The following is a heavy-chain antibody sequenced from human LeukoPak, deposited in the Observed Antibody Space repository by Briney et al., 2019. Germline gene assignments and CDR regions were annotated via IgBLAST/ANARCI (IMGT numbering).Heavy chain of an antibody. D-gene: IGHD2-8*02. V-gene: IGHV4-34*01. Sequence: PSETLSLTCAVYGGSFTDYYWSWIRRPPGKGLEWIGEINHSGYTNYNPSLKSRVSVSVGTSKNQFSLRLSSVTAADTAVYYCARGQCTGYPTHWGQGTLVTVSS. CDR2: INHSGYT. CDR1: GGSFTDYY. CDR3: ARGQCTGYPTH. J-gene: IGHJ4*02.